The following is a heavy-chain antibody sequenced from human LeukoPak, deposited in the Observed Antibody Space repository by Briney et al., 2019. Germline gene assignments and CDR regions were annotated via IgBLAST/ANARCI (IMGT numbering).Heavy chain of an antibody. V-gene: IGHV3-30*18. J-gene: IGHJ4*02. CDR3: AKAAAAGPKGPYYFDY. CDR2: ISYDGSNK. D-gene: IGHD6-13*01. Sequence: GRSLRLSCAASGFTFSSYGMHWVRQAPGKGLEWVAVISYDGSNKYYADSVKGRFTISRDNSKNKLYLQMNSLRAEDTAVYYCAKAAAAGPKGPYYFDYWGQGTLVTVSS. CDR1: GFTFSSYG.